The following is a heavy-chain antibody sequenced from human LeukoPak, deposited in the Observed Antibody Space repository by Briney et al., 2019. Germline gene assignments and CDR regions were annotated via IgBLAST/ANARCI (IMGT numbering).Heavy chain of an antibody. D-gene: IGHD1-26*01. CDR2: IYYSGST. Sequence: PSETLFLTCTVSGGSISSYYWSWIRQPPGKGLEWIGYIYYSGSTNYNPSLKSRVTISVDTSKNQFSLKLSSVTAADTAVYYCARESGTKRAFDIWGQGTMVTVSS. CDR3: ARESGTKRAFDI. CDR1: GGSISSYY. J-gene: IGHJ3*02. V-gene: IGHV4-59*01.